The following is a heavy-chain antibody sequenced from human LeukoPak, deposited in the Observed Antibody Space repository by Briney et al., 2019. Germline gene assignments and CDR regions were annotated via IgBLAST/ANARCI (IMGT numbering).Heavy chain of an antibody. V-gene: IGHV3-23*01. D-gene: IGHD1-26*01. J-gene: IGHJ5*02. Sequence: GGSLRLSCVASGFEFSIHDMSWGRQAPGKGLEWVSAISGSGGSTYYADSVKGRFTISRDNSKNTLYLQMNSLRAEDTAVYYCAKQTGIVGATNWFDPWGQGTLVTVSS. CDR3: AKQTGIVGATNWFDP. CDR1: GFEFSIHD. CDR2: ISGSGGST.